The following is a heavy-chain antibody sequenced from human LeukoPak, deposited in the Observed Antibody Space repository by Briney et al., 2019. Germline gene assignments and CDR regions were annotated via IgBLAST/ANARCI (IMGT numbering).Heavy chain of an antibody. CDR1: GFTFSNFA. V-gene: IGHV3-21*01. CDR3: VKDRTGTYTLDY. Sequence: GGSLRLSCAASGFTFSNFAMTWVRQAPGKGLEWVSSIVGSSSTYYADSLKGRFTISRDNAKNSLYLQMNSLRAEDTAVYYCVKDRTGTYTLDYWGQGTLVTVSS. D-gene: IGHD3-10*01. J-gene: IGHJ4*02. CDR2: IVGSSST.